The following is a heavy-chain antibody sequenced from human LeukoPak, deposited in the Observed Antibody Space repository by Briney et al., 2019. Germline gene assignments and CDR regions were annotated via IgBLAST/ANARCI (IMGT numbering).Heavy chain of an antibody. D-gene: IGHD3-3*01. V-gene: IGHV3-7*01. CDR3: ARDKGSSTYYDFWSGYCWFDP. Sequence: GGSLRLSCAASGFTFSSYGMSWVRQAPGKGLEWVANIKQDGSEKYYVYSVKGRFTISRDNAKNSLYLQMNNLRAEDTAVYYCARDKGSSTYYDFWSGYCWFDPWGQGTLVTVSS. J-gene: IGHJ5*02. CDR1: GFTFSSYG. CDR2: IKQDGSEK.